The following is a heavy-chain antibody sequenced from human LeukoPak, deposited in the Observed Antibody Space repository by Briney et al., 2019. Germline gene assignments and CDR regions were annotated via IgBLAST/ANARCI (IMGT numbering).Heavy chain of an antibody. CDR1: GGSISSSNW. CDR3: ARERTHDYYDSSGYPNAFDI. CDR2: IYYSGST. J-gene: IGHJ3*02. D-gene: IGHD3-22*01. V-gene: IGHV4-4*02. Sequence: SETLSLTCAVSGGSISSSNWWSWVRQPPGKGLEWIGSIYYSGSTYYNPSLKSRVTISVDTSKNQFSLKLSSVTAADTAVYYCARERTHDYYDSSGYPNAFDIWGQGTMVTVSS.